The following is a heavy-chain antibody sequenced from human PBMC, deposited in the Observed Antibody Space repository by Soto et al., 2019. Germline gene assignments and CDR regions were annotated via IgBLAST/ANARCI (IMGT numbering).Heavy chain of an antibody. Sequence: LRLSCAASGFTFSSYAMHWVRQAPGKGLEWVAVISYDGSNKYYADSVKGRFTISRDNSKNTLYLQMNSLRAEDTAVYYCARSYLAFRIIELLDYWGQGTLVTVSS. CDR1: GFTFSSYA. V-gene: IGHV3-30-3*01. J-gene: IGHJ4*02. CDR3: ARSYLAFRIIELLDY. D-gene: IGHD1-26*01. CDR2: ISYDGSNK.